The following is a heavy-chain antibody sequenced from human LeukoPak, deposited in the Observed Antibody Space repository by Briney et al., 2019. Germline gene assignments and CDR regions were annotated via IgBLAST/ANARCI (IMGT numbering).Heavy chain of an antibody. V-gene: IGHV3-23*01. Sequence: GGSLRLSCAASGFTFSSYAMSWVRQAPGKGLEWVSTISGSGGSTYYTDSVKGRFTISRDNSKNTLYLQMNSLRAEDTAVYYCAKARRDSNPNVYYYYYYMDVWGKGTTVTVSS. D-gene: IGHD4-11*01. J-gene: IGHJ6*03. CDR1: GFTFSSYA. CDR2: ISGSGGST. CDR3: AKARRDSNPNVYYYYYYMDV.